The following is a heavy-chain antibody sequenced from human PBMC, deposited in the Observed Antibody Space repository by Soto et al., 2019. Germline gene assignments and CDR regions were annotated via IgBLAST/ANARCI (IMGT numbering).Heavy chain of an antibody. J-gene: IGHJ6*02. D-gene: IGHD1-26*01. Sequence: QVQLVQSGAEVKKPGSSVKVSCKASGGTFSSYAISWVRQAPGQGLEWMGGIIPIFGTANYAQKFQGRVTITADESTSTAYMGLSSLRSEDTGVYYCARVGGELLRTNYGMDVWGQGTTVTVSS. V-gene: IGHV1-69*12. CDR2: IIPIFGTA. CDR1: GGTFSSYA. CDR3: ARVGGELLRTNYGMDV.